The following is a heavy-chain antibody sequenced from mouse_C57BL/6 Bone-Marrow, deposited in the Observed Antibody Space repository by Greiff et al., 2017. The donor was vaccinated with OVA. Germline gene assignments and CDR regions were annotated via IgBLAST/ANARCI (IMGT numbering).Heavy chain of an antibody. D-gene: IGHD2-5*01. CDR2: IDPSDSET. J-gene: IGHJ4*01. CDR3: ASGPYYSNYDAMDD. V-gene: IGHV1-52*01. CDR1: GYTFTSYW. Sequence: QVQLQQPGAELVRPGSSVKLSCKASGYTFTSYWMHWVKQRPIQGLEWIGNIDPSDSETHYNQKFKDKATLTVDKSSSTAYMQLSSLTSEDSAVYYCASGPYYSNYDAMDDWGQGTSVTVSS.